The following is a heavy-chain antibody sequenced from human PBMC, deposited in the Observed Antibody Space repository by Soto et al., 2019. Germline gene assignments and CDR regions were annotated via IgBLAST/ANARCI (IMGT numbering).Heavy chain of an antibody. Sequence: DVQLVESGGGLVQPGRSLRLSCAASGFTFDDYAMHWVRQVPGKGLEWVSGISWNSGSIGYADSVKGRFTISRDNAKNSLYLQMNGLRAEDTALYYCAKGDYYDSSGSHDYWGQGTLVTVSS. CDR2: ISWNSGSI. V-gene: IGHV3-9*01. D-gene: IGHD3-22*01. CDR1: GFTFDDYA. J-gene: IGHJ4*02. CDR3: AKGDYYDSSGSHDY.